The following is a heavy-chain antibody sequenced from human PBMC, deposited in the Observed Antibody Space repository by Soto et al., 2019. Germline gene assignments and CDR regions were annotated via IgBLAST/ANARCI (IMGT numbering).Heavy chain of an antibody. CDR3: ARTYSNYAYYYYYMDF. CDR2: IYYSGST. CDR1: GGSISGYY. V-gene: IGHV4-59*08. Sequence: SETLSLTCTVSGGSISGYYWSWIRQPPGKGLEWIGYIYYSGSTNYNPSIKSRVTISVDTSKNQFSLKLRSVTAADTFVYYCARTYSNYAYYYYYMDFWGKGTTVTVSS. D-gene: IGHD4-4*01. J-gene: IGHJ6*03.